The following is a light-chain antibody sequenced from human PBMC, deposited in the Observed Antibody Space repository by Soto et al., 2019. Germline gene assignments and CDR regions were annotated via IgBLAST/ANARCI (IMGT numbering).Light chain of an antibody. CDR2: SAS. CDR1: QAITTY. J-gene: IGKJ4*01. V-gene: IGKV1-39*01. CDR3: QQSFSTPLA. Sequence: DILMTQTPSSLSASIGDTVTITCRASQAITTYLNWYQYNPGKAPKFLIYSASRLERGVPPRFSGSASGTNFTLTVSGLQPEDSATYYCQQSFSTPLAFGGGTKVE.